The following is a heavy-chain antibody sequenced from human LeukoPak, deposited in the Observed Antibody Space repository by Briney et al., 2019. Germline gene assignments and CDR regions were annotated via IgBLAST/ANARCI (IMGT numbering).Heavy chain of an antibody. CDR2: IFYSGNT. D-gene: IGHD6-6*01. CDR1: GGSISSSSYY. CDR3: AREQLEERTYYYYGMDV. J-gene: IGHJ6*02. V-gene: IGHV4-39*01. Sequence: PSETLSLTCTVSGGSISSSSYYWVWIRQPPGKGLEWIGSIFYSGNTYYNPSLKSRVTISVDTSKNQFSLKLSSVTAADTAVYYCAREQLEERTYYYYGMDVWGQGTTVTVSS.